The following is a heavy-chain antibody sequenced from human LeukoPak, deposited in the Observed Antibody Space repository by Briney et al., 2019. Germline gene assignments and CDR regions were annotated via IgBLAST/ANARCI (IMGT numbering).Heavy chain of an antibody. V-gene: IGHV3-21*01. Sequence: GGSLRLSCAASGFTVITNDMTWVRQAPGKGLEWVSSISSSSSYIYYADSVKGRFTISRDNAKNSLYLQMNSLRAEDTAVYYCVPQGYYFDYWGQGTLVTVSS. J-gene: IGHJ4*02. CDR2: ISSSSSYI. CDR1: GFTVITND. CDR3: VPQGYYFDY.